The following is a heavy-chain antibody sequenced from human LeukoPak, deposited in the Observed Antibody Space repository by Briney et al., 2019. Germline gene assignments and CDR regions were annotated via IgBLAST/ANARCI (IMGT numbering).Heavy chain of an antibody. V-gene: IGHV3-23*01. J-gene: IGHJ4*02. CDR1: GFTFSSYA. D-gene: IGHD2-2*01. CDR3: ARGLVVVPAAIPGGVDNFDY. Sequence: GGSLRLSCAASGFTFSSYAMSWVRQAPGKGLEWVSAISGSGGSTYYADSVKGRFTISRDNSKNTLYLQMNSLRAEDTAVYYCARGLVVVPAAIPGGVDNFDYWGQGTLVTVSS. CDR2: ISGSGGST.